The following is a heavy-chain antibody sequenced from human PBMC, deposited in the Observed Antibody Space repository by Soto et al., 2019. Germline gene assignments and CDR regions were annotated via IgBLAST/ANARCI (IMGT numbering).Heavy chain of an antibody. D-gene: IGHD3-22*01. Sequence: SETLSLTCTVSGGSISSYYWSWIRQPPGKGLEWIGYIYYSGSTNYNPSLKSRVTISVDTSKNQFSLKLSSVTAADTAVYYCARGGVYDRSGYQLLMGGDDAFDIWGQGTRSPSPQ. CDR1: GGSISSYY. J-gene: IGHJ3*02. CDR2: IYYSGST. V-gene: IGHV4-59*01. CDR3: ARGGVYDRSGYQLLMGGDDAFDI.